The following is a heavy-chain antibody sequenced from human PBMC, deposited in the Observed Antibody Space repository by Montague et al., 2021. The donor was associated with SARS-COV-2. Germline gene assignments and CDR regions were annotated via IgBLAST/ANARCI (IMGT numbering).Heavy chain of an antibody. CDR1: GGSFSNYY. Sequence: SETLSLTCTALGGSFSNYYWSWIRQSPGKGLEWIGYISSNGKTNYNPSLKSRVTLSADASRNEFSLKPDSVTAADTAVYFCARRGYYDSAGYHWHLDLWGRGMLVTVSS. V-gene: IGHV4-4*09. CDR2: ISSNGKT. J-gene: IGHJ2*01. D-gene: IGHD3-22*01. CDR3: ARRGYYDSAGYHWHLDL.